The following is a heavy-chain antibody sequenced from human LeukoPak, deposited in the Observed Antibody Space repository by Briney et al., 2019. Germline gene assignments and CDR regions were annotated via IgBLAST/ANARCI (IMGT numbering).Heavy chain of an antibody. CDR3: ARQLYVSGSYYAPMDV. CDR2: IYYSGST. Sequence: SETLSLTCTVSGGSISSYYWSWIRQPPEKGLEWIGYIYYSGSTNYNPSLKSRVTISVDTSKNQFSLELSSVTAADTALYFCARQLYVSGSYYAPMDVWGKGTTVTISS. J-gene: IGHJ6*03. D-gene: IGHD3-10*01. V-gene: IGHV4-59*08. CDR1: GGSISSYY.